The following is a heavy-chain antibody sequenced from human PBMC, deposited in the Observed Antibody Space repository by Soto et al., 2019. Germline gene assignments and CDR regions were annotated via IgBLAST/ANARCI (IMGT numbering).Heavy chain of an antibody. D-gene: IGHD3-3*01. Sequence: QVQLVQSGAAVKKPGASVMLSCKASGYTFTSYYMHWVRQAPGQGLEWMGIINPDGGSTRYAQKFQGRVTMTRDTSTSTFYMELSSLRSEDTAVYYCAKAPRGGVIITTYSAHIDYWGQGTLVTVPS. J-gene: IGHJ4*02. CDR3: AKAPRGGVIITTYSAHIDY. CDR2: INPDGGST. CDR1: GYTFTSYY. V-gene: IGHV1-46*01.